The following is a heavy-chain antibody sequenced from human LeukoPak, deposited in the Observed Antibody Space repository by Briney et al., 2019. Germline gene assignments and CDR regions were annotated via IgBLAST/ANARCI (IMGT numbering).Heavy chain of an antibody. D-gene: IGHD3-3*01. Sequence: PGGSLRLSCAASGFTFSSYSMNWVRQAPGKGLEWVSSISSSSSYIYYADSVKGRFTISRDNAKNSLYLQMNSLRAEDTALYYCARGPLRFLEWLFSFDPWGQGTLVTVSS. J-gene: IGHJ5*02. V-gene: IGHV3-21*04. CDR1: GFTFSSYS. CDR3: ARGPLRFLEWLFSFDP. CDR2: ISSSSSYI.